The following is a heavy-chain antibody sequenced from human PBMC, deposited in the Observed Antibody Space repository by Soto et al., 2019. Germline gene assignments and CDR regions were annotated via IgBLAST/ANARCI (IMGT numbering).Heavy chain of an antibody. CDR3: ARSPGEGSNYYGMDV. D-gene: IGHD2-21*01. V-gene: IGHV3-30-3*01. J-gene: IGHJ6*02. CDR1: GFTFSSYA. CDR2: ISYDGSNK. Sequence: GGSLRLSCAASGFTFSSYAMHWVRQAPGKGLEWVAVISYDGSNKYYADSVKGRFTISRDNSKNTLYLQMNSLRAEDTAVYYCARSPGEGSNYYGMDVWGQGTTVTISS.